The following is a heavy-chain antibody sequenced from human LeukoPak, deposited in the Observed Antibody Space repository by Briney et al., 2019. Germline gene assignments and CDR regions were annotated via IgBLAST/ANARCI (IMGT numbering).Heavy chain of an antibody. CDR1: GGSFSGYY. D-gene: IGHD6-19*01. J-gene: IGHJ5*02. Sequence: SETLSLTCAVYGGSFSGYYWSWIRQPPGKGLEWIGEINHSGSTNYNPSLKSRVTISVDTSKNQFSLKLSSVTAADTAVYYCARVVVAVAGPTNWFDPWGQGTLVTVSS. CDR3: ARVVVAVAGPTNWFDP. V-gene: IGHV4-34*01. CDR2: INHSGST.